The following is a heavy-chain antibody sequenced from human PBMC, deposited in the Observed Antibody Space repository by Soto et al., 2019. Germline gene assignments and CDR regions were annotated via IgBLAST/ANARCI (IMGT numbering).Heavy chain of an antibody. V-gene: IGHV4-34*01. Sequence: QVQLQQWGAGLLKPSETLSLTCAVYGGSFSGYYWSWIRQPPGKGLEWIGEINHSGSTNYNPSLKRRVTISGDTSKNQFSLQLNPVTAADTAVYYCARGLRYFGWLLWDAFDIWGQGTMVTVSS. CDR2: INHSGST. CDR1: GGSFSGYY. J-gene: IGHJ3*02. CDR3: ARGLRYFGWLLWDAFDI. D-gene: IGHD3-9*01.